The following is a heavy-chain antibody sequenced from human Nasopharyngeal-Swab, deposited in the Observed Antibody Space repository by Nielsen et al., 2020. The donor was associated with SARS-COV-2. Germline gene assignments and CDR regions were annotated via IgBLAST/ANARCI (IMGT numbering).Heavy chain of an antibody. CDR3: ARASNVLRFLEWREKKGDWFDP. CDR2: INPSGGST. CDR1: GYTFTSYY. D-gene: IGHD3-3*01. V-gene: IGHV1-46*01. J-gene: IGHJ5*02. Sequence: ASVTVSCKASGYTFTSYYMHWVRQAPGQGLEWMGIINPSGGSTSYAQKFQGRVTMTRDTSTSTVYMELSSLGSEDTAVYYCARASNVLRFLEWREKKGDWFDPWGQGTLVTVSS.